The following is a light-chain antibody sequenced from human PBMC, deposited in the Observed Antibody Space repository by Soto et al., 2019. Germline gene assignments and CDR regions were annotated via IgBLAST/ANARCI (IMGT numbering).Light chain of an antibody. CDR1: ESVLDY. V-gene: IGKV3-15*01. CDR2: GPA. J-gene: IGKJ4*01. CDR3: QQYNNWPPF. Sequence: EIVLTQSPATLSAYPGERANISCRASESVLDYLAWFQQRPGQSPRLLIYGPATRATGIPGRFRGSGSGTEFTLTITSLQSEDFAVYYCQQYNNWPPFFGGGTKVDIK.